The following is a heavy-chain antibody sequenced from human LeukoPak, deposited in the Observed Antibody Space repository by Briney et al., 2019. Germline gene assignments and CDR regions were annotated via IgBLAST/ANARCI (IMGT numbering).Heavy chain of an antibody. CDR3: ARATRYPLFDY. D-gene: IGHD1-26*01. Sequence: PSETLSLTCTVSGGSISSYYWSWIRQPPGKGLEWIGCIYYSGSTDYSPSLKSRVTISVDTSKNQFSLKLSSVTAADTAVYYCARATRYPLFDYWGQGTLVTVSS. V-gene: IGHV4-59*01. CDR2: IYYSGST. J-gene: IGHJ4*02. CDR1: GGSISSYY.